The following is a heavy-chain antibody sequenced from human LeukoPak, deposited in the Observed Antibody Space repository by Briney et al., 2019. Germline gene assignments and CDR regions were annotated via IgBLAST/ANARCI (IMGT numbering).Heavy chain of an antibody. D-gene: IGHD1-26*01. V-gene: IGHV1-69*13. Sequence: SVKVSCKASGGTFSSYAISWVRQAPGQGLEWMGGIIPIFGTANYAQKFQGRVTITADESTSTAYMELSSLRSEDTAVYYCATAVIVGATRFSPFDYWGQGTLVTVSS. CDR3: ATAVIVGATRFSPFDY. CDR1: GGTFSSYA. J-gene: IGHJ4*02. CDR2: IIPIFGTA.